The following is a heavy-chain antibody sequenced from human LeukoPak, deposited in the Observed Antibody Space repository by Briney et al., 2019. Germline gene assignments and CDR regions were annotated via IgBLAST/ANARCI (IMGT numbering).Heavy chain of an antibody. V-gene: IGHV3-7*01. CDR2: IKEDGSEK. CDR3: ARDNDYSNYD. CDR1: GFTFSSYW. J-gene: IGHJ4*02. D-gene: IGHD4-11*01. Sequence: PGGSLRLSCSASGFTFSSYWMSWVRQAPGKGLEWVANIKEDGSEKYYVDSVKGRFTISRDNAKNSLYLQMNRLRAEDTAVYYCARDNDYSNYDWGQGTLVTVSS.